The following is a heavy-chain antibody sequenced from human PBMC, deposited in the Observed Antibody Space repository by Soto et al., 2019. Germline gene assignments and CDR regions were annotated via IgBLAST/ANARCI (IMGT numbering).Heavy chain of an antibody. D-gene: IGHD5-12*01. Sequence: GGSLRLSCAASGFTFSSYAMIWIRQVPGRGLEWVSGLYGSGRGIHYSDSVKGRFTISRENSASSVYLQMHNLRVDDTAVYYCAKDAIAGDGVWLAHDWGQGTVVTVS. V-gene: IGHV3-23*01. CDR3: AKDAIAGDGVWLAHD. CDR1: GFTFSSYA. CDR2: LYGSGRGI. J-gene: IGHJ4*02.